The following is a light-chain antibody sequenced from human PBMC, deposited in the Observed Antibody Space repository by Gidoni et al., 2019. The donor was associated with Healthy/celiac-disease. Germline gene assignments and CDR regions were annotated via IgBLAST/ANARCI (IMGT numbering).Light chain of an antibody. V-gene: IGKV1-33*01. J-gene: IGKJ2*01. CDR2: DAS. Sequence: DIQMTQSPSSLSASVGDRVTITCQASQDISNYLNWYQQKPGNAPKLLIYDASKLETGVPSRFSGSGSGTDFTFTISSLQPEDIATYYCQQYDNLPLMYTFGQGTKLEIK. CDR3: QQYDNLPLMYT. CDR1: QDISNY.